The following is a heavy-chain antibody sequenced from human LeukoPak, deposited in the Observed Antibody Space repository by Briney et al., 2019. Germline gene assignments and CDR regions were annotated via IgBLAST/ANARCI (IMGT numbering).Heavy chain of an antibody. J-gene: IGHJ3*02. CDR1: GGSISSSSYY. Sequence: SETLSLTCTVSGGSISSSSYYWGWIRQPPGKGLEWIGSIYYSGSTYYNPSLKSRVTISVDTSKNQFSLKLSSVTAADTAVYYCARHIIPLYCDFWSGYYGAFDIWGQGTMVTVSS. CDR3: ARHIIPLYCDFWSGYYGAFDI. V-gene: IGHV4-39*07. CDR2: IYYSGST. D-gene: IGHD3-3*01.